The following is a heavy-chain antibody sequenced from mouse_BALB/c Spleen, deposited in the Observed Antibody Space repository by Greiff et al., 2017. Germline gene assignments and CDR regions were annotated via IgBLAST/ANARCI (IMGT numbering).Heavy chain of an antibody. CDR2: IYPGDGDT. CDR3: ARNGYGSFDY. J-gene: IGHJ2*01. V-gene: IGHV1-87*01. CDR1: GYTFTSYW. Sequence: VQLQQSGAELARPGASVKLSCKASGYTFTSYWMQWVKQRPGQGLEWIGAIYPGDGDTRYTQKFKGKATLTADKSSSTAYMQLSSLASEDSAVYYCARNGYGSFDYWGQGTTLTVSS. D-gene: IGHD2-2*01.